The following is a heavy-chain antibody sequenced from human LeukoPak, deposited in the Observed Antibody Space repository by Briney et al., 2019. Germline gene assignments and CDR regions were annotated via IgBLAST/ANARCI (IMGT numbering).Heavy chain of an antibody. CDR1: GFTFSSYG. J-gene: IGHJ4*02. CDR2: ISTSSSYM. Sequence: PGGSLRLSCAASGFTFSSYGMSWVRQAPGKGLEWVSSISTSSSYMHYADSVKGRFTVSRDNSNNRLYLQMSGLTAADTAVYYCAKDRSIGTYYTFDHWGQGTLVTVSS. V-gene: IGHV3-23*01. CDR3: AKDRSIGTYYTFDH. D-gene: IGHD1-26*01.